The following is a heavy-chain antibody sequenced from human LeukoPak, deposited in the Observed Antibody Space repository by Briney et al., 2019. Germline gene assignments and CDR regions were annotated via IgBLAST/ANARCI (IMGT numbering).Heavy chain of an antibody. CDR1: GFTFTSYT. J-gene: IGHJ4*02. Sequence: GGSLRLSCAASGFTFTSYTMHWVRQAPGKGLEWVVLISFDGSKIYYADSVKGRFTISRDNAKNSLYLQMNSLRAEDTAVYYCASGNTYYYDSSGTIDYWGQGTLVTVSS. CDR3: ASGNTYYYDSSGTIDY. CDR2: ISFDGSKI. V-gene: IGHV3-30-3*01. D-gene: IGHD3-22*01.